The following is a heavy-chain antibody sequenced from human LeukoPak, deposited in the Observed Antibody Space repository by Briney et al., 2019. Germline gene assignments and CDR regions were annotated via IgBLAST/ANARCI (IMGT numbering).Heavy chain of an antibody. CDR2: IIPIFGTA. V-gene: IGHV1-69*13. CDR1: GGTFSSYA. J-gene: IGHJ6*02. CDR3: ACRAGGYKFTTRYYGMDV. D-gene: IGHD5-24*01. Sequence: SMKVSCKASGGTFSSYAISWVRQAPGQGLEWMGGIIPIFGTANYAQKFQGRVTITADESTSTAYMELSSLRSEDTAVYYCACRAGGYKFTTRYYGMDVWGQGTTVTVSS.